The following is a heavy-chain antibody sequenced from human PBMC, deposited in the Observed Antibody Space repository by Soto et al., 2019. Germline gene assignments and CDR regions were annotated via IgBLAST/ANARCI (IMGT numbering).Heavy chain of an antibody. D-gene: IGHD3-10*01. CDR1: GDSFNNYA. CDR2: ISTYNHNT. V-gene: IGHV1-18*04. J-gene: IGHJ6*02. Sequence: VQLVQSGAEVMKPGASVRVSCKVSGDSFNNYAFTWVRQAPGQGLEWMGWISTYNHNTNYAENFQGRVIMTTDTSTTTVYMELRSLRSDDTAVYYCARTMVRLFGSGSSRPYGMDVWGQGTTVTVSS. CDR3: ARTMVRLFGSGSSRPYGMDV.